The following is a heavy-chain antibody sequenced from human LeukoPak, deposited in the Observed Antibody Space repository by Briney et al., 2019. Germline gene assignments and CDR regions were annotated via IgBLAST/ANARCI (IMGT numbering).Heavy chain of an antibody. J-gene: IGHJ1*01. CDR3: ARSSDTRLGELVL. D-gene: IGHD3-16*01. CDR2: IIRDGGST. Sequence: PGGSLRLSSAASVFTFYSYAMSWDPHAPGKGRKDITTIIRDGGSTYHADSVKGRLNISRDNSKNTLYLQMGSLRTEDMAMYYCARSSDTRLGELVLWGEGNLVTVSS. V-gene: IGHV3-64*02. CDR1: VFTFYSYA.